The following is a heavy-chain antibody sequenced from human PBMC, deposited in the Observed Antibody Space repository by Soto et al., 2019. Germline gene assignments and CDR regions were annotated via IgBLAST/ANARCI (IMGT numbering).Heavy chain of an antibody. V-gene: IGHV1-69*13. Sequence: SVKVSCKASGCTFSSYRINWVRQAPGQGLEWVGGIVPIYRTADYAQKFQGRVTITADESARTSYMELRSLKPQDTAVYYCVRDPGEKLSSSWGQGTLVTVSS. CDR2: IVPIYRTA. J-gene: IGHJ4*02. CDR1: GCTFSSYR. D-gene: IGHD6-13*01. CDR3: VRDPGEKLSSS.